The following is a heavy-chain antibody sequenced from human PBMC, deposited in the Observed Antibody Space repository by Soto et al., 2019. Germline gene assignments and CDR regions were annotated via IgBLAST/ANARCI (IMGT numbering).Heavy chain of an antibody. J-gene: IGHJ1*01. Sequence: ASVKVSCTASGYTFTSYGISWVRQAPGQGLEWMGWISAYNGNTNYAQKLQGRVTMTTDTSTSTAYMELRSLRSDDTAVYYCARVGAGEYCSGGSCYSIEYFQHWGQGTLVTVSS. V-gene: IGHV1-18*01. CDR2: ISAYNGNT. CDR1: GYTFTSYG. D-gene: IGHD2-15*01. CDR3: ARVGAGEYCSGGSCYSIEYFQH.